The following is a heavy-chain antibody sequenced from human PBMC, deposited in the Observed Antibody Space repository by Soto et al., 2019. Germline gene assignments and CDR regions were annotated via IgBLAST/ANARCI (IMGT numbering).Heavy chain of an antibody. CDR1: GFTLSSYS. CDR3: ARVLVGQQLVLGDY. D-gene: IGHD6-13*01. CDR2: IDISSNTI. V-gene: IGHV3-48*01. J-gene: IGHJ4*02. Sequence: EVQLVESGGGLVQPGGSLRLSCAASGFTLSSYSMNWVRQAPGKGLEWVSYIDISSNTIYQADSVKGRFTISRDNAKNSLYLEMNSLRAEDTAVYYCARVLVGQQLVLGDYWGQGTLVTVSS.